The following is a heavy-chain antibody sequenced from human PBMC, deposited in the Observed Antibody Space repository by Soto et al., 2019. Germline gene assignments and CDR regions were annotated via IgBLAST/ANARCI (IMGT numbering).Heavy chain of an antibody. J-gene: IGHJ4*02. CDR1: GYTFTSYA. CDR2: INAGNGNT. V-gene: IGHV1-3*01. CDR3: ARDFRWLPYYFDY. D-gene: IGHD6-19*01. Sequence: ASVKVSCKASGYTFTSYAMHWVRQAPGQRLEWMGWINAGNGNTKYSQKFQGRVTITRDTSASTAYMELSSLRSEDTAVYYCARDFRWLPYYFDYWGQGTLVTVSS.